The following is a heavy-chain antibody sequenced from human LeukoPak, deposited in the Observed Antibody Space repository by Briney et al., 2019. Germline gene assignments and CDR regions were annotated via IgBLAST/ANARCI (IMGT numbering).Heavy chain of an antibody. D-gene: IGHD2-2*01. Sequence: KPSETLSLTCAVYGGSFSGYYWSWIRQPPGKGLEWIGEINHSGSTNYNPSLKSRVTISVDTSKNQFSLKLSSVTAADTAVYYCARGQDIVVVTAASTLYYFDYWGQGTLVTVSS. CDR3: ARGQDIVVVTAASTLYYFDY. CDR2: INHSGST. CDR1: GGSFSGYY. J-gene: IGHJ4*02. V-gene: IGHV4-34*01.